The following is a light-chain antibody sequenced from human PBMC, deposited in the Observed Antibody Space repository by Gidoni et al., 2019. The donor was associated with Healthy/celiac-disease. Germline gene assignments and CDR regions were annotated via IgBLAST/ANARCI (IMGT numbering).Light chain of an antibody. J-gene: IGLJ1*01. CDR3: QSADSSGTYV. V-gene: IGLV3-25*03. CDR2: KDS. CDR1: ALPKQY. Sequence: SYELTQPPSVSVSPGPTARITCSGDALPKQYAYWYQQKPGPAPVLVIYKDSERPSGIPERFSGSSSGTTVTLTISVVQAEDEADYYCQSADSSGTYVFGTGTKVTVL.